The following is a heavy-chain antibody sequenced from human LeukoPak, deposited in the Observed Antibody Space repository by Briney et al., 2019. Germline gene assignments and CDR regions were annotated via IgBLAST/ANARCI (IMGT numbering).Heavy chain of an antibody. V-gene: IGHV3-74*01. CDR2: ISSDGGST. D-gene: IGHD3-9*01. Sequence: PGGSLRLSCAASGFTFNSYAMHWVRQAPGKGPVWVSSISSDGGSTHYADSVKGRFTISRDNAKNTLYLQMNSLRAEDTAVYYCARRSGILTGYDYWGQGTLVTVSS. J-gene: IGHJ4*02. CDR1: GFTFNSYA. CDR3: ARRSGILTGYDY.